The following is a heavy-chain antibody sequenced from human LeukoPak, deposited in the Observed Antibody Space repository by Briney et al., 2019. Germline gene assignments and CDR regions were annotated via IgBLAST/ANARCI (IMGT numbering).Heavy chain of an antibody. CDR3: AREGIADAFDI. CDR2: ISSSGSTI. D-gene: IGHD6-13*01. CDR1: GFTFSSYE. J-gene: IGHJ3*02. V-gene: IGHV3-48*03. Sequence: GGSLRLSCAASGFTFSSYEMNWVRQAPGKGLEWISYISSSGSTICYADSVKGRFTISRDNAKNSLYLQMSSLRVEDTAVYYCAREGIADAFDIWGQGTMVTVSS.